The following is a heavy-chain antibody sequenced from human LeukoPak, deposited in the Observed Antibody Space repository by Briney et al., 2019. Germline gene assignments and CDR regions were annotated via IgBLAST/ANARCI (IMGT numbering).Heavy chain of an antibody. J-gene: IGHJ4*02. CDR2: ISDSGGST. Sequence: GGSLRLSCAASGFTFSTYVMNWVRQAPGKGLEWVSTISDSGGSTYYADSVKGRFTISRDNAKNSLYLQMNSLRAEDTAVYYCASGRYSNYFDYWGQGTLVTVSS. D-gene: IGHD4-11*01. CDR1: GFTFSTYV. CDR3: ASGRYSNYFDY. V-gene: IGHV3-23*01.